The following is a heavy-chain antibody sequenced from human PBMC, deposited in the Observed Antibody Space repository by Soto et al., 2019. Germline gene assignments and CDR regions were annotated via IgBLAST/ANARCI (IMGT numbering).Heavy chain of an antibody. CDR1: GFTVSSNY. V-gene: IGHV3-53*04. Sequence: EVQLVESGGGLVQPGGSLRLSCAASGFTVSSNYMSWVRQAPGKGLEWVSVIYSGGSTYYADSVKGRFTISRHNSKNTLYLQMNSLSAEDTAVYYCARGGGYCSGGSCYHAEYFQHWGQGTLVTVSS. J-gene: IGHJ1*01. CDR3: ARGGGYCSGGSCYHAEYFQH. CDR2: IYSGGST. D-gene: IGHD2-15*01.